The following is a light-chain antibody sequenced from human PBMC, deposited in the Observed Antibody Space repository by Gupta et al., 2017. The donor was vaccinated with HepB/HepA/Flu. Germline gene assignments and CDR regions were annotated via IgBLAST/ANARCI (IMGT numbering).Light chain of an antibody. CDR1: QSITNNY. Sequence: EIVLTQSPGTLSLSPGERATLSCRASQSITNNYLAWYQHKSGQAPRVIIYGASSRAIDIPDRFSGSGSGTDFTLTISRLEPEDFAVYYCQQYGNFPRTFGQGTKVDVK. CDR3: QQYGNFPRT. V-gene: IGKV3-20*01. J-gene: IGKJ1*01. CDR2: GAS.